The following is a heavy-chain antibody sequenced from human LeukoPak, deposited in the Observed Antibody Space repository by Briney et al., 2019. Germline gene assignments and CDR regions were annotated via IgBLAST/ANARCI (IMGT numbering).Heavy chain of an antibody. CDR3: ATLQGYCTNGVCFQREFDY. Sequence: ASVKVSCKVSGYTFTDYYMHWVQQAPGKGLEWMGLVDPEDGETIYAEKFQGRVTITADTSTDTAYMELSSLRSEDTAVYYCATLQGYCTNGVCFQREFDYWGQGTLVTLSS. CDR2: VDPEDGET. V-gene: IGHV1-69-2*01. CDR1: GYTFTDYY. D-gene: IGHD2-8*01. J-gene: IGHJ4*02.